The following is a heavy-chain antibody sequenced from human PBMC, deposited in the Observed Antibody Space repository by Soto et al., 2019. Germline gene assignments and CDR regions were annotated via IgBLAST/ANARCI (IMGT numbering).Heavy chain of an antibody. CDR2: TYYRGTS. Sequence: QMQLQESGPGLVKPSETLSLTCSVSGGSISSTGYYWGWVRQPPGKGLEWIGNTYYRGTSHYNPSLKSRLTLSVNSSKNQFSLKLNSVTAGDTAVYYCVSSIAVAGKEPWGRGTLVTVSS. V-gene: IGHV4-39*01. J-gene: IGHJ5*02. CDR1: GGSISSTGYY. CDR3: VSSIAVAGKEP. D-gene: IGHD6-19*01.